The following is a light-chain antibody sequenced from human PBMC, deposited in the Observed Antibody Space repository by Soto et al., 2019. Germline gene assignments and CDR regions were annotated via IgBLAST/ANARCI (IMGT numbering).Light chain of an antibody. Sequence: QSVLTQPPSVSAAPGQKVTISCSGSSSNIVSWYQQLPGTAPKLLSYDNNKRPSGIPDRFSGSKSGTSATLGITGLQTGDEADYYCGMWDSSLSVVVFGGGTQLTVL. CDR2: DNN. V-gene: IGLV1-51*01. J-gene: IGLJ2*01. CDR1: SSNI. CDR3: GMWDSSLSVVV.